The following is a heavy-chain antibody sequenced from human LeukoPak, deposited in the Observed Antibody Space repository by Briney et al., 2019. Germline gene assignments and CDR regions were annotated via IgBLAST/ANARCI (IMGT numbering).Heavy chain of an antibody. V-gene: IGHV1-24*01. CDR2: FDPEDGET. CDR3: ATDWPVIAVAGTDY. D-gene: IGHD6-19*01. Sequence: ASVKVSCKVSGYTLTELSMHWVRQAPGKGLEWMGGFDPEDGETIYAQKFQGRVTMTEDTSTDAAYMELSSLRSEDTAVYYCATDWPVIAVAGTDYWGQGTLVTVSS. J-gene: IGHJ4*02. CDR1: GYTLTELS.